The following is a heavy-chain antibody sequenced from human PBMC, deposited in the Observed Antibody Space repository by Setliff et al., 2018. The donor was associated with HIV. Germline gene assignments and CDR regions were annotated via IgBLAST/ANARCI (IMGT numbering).Heavy chain of an antibody. J-gene: IGHJ3*02. CDR2: FYYSWNT. CDR1: GASIGRRSDC. D-gene: IGHD6-19*01. V-gene: IGHV4-39*01. CDR3: ASGQWLEHAFDI. Sequence: SETLSLTCTVSGASIGRRSDCWGWIRQPPGKGLEWIGSFYYSWNTYYNPSLKSRVTISVDTSKNQFSLRLSSVTVADTAVYYCASGQWLEHAFDIWGQGTVVTVSS.